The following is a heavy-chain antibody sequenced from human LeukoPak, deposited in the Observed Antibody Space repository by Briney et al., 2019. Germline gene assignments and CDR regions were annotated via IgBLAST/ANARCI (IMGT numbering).Heavy chain of an antibody. D-gene: IGHD5-12*01. CDR1: GYTFTHHG. CDR3: ARDPSNSAGYHAHFDS. J-gene: IGHJ4*02. Sequence: GASVKVSCKASGYTFTHHGISWVRQAPGQGLEWMGWISCYNGDTMYAQNVQGRATKTTDTSTTTAYIELRSLSSDDTAMYYCARDPSNSAGYHAHFDSWGQGTLVTVSS. V-gene: IGHV1-18*04. CDR2: ISCYNGDT.